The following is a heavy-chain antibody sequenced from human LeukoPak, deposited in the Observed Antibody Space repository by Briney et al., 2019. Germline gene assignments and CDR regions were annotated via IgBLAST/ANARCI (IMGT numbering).Heavy chain of an antibody. J-gene: IGHJ4*02. D-gene: IGHD6-19*01. CDR1: GFTFSIYG. CDR2: IWYDGSNK. CDR3: ARDDSELTDTYSSGLDY. V-gene: IGHV3-33*01. Sequence: RRSLRLSCAASGFTFSIYGMHWGRQAPGKGLEWVAVIWYDGSNKYYADSVKGRFTISRDNSKNTLYLQMNSPRAEDTAVYYCARDDSELTDTYSSGLDYWGQGTLVTVSS.